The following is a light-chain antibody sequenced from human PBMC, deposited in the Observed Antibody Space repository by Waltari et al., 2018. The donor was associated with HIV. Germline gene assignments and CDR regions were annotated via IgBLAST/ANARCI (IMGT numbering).Light chain of an antibody. CDR1: PGPVRAGHY. V-gene: IGLV7-43*01. CDR2: SSD. Sequence: QTVVTQAASLTVAPGGTVTLTGGSVPGPVRAGHYPNWFHQTPGHPPRPLFYSSDRRHSATPARFSASLVADRATLTLSNVWPDDQADYFCMLFFRSSYLFGGGTKVTVL. CDR3: MLFFRSSYL. J-gene: IGLJ2*01.